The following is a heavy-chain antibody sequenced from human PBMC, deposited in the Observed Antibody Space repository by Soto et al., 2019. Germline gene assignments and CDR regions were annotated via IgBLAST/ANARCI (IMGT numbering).Heavy chain of an antibody. Sequence: LRLSCAASGFTFSSYSMSWVRQAPGKGLDWVSGISGSGGTTYYADSVKGRFTISRDNPKNTVFVQMNSLRPEDTAIYYCAKERNDFWSGTTGGFDHWGQGLLVTVSS. D-gene: IGHD3-3*01. J-gene: IGHJ4*02. V-gene: IGHV3-23*01. CDR2: ISGSGGTT. CDR3: AKERNDFWSGTTGGFDH. CDR1: GFTFSSYS.